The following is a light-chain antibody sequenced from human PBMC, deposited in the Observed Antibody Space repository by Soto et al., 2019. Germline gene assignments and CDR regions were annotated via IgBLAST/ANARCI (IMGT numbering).Light chain of an antibody. Sequence: EIVLTQSPGTLSLSPGERATLSCRASQSVSSSYLAWYQQKPGQAPRLLIYGASSRATGIPDRFSGSGSGTGFTLTISRLEPEDFAVYYCQQYGSSPHNFGQGTKLEIK. CDR1: QSVSSSY. CDR2: GAS. V-gene: IGKV3-20*01. CDR3: QQYGSSPHN. J-gene: IGKJ2*01.